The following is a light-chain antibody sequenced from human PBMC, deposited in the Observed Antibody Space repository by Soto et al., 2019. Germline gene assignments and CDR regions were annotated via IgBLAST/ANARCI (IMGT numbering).Light chain of an antibody. J-gene: IGKJ4*01. Sequence: DIKMTQSPSSLSASVGGRVTINSRASQGISTNFVWFQQKPGRAPKTMIYAASILQGGVPSRFSGSISGTDCTLTISSLQPEDVATYFCQQLTSYPLTLGGGTKVDI. V-gene: IGKV1-9*01. CDR3: QQLTSYPLT. CDR2: AAS. CDR1: QGISTN.